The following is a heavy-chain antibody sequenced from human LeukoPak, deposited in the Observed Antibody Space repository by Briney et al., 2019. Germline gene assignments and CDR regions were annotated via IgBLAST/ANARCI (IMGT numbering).Heavy chain of an antibody. CDR3: ARVGRLEWLLAYDY. D-gene: IGHD3-3*01. CDR1: GYTFTSNY. Sequence: ASVKVSCKASGYTFTSNYMHWVRQAPGQGLECMGMINPSGGSTSYAQKFQGRVTMTRDTSTSTVYMELSSLRSEDTAVYYCARVGRLEWLLAYDYWGQGTLVTVSS. CDR2: INPSGGST. V-gene: IGHV1-46*01. J-gene: IGHJ4*02.